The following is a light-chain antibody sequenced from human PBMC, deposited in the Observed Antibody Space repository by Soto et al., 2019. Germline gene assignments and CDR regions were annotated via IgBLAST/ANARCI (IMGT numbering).Light chain of an antibody. CDR2: STS. CDR3: QHYESSRT. CDR1: HSVSSSY. Sequence: EIVLTQSPGTLSLSPGDRATLACRASHSVSSSYLAWYQQKSGQAPRLLIYSTSSRATGIPDRLSGGGSGTDYNPTISKLEPEDFAGYYCQHYESSRTFGGGTKGDI. V-gene: IGKV3-20*01. J-gene: IGKJ4*01.